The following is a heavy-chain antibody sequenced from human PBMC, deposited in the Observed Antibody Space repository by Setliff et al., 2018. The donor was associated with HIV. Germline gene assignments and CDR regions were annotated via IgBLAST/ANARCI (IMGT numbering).Heavy chain of an antibody. CDR1: GGSLSGYY. CDR2: VHYTGRT. V-gene: IGHV4-34*01. Sequence: SETLSLTCAVYGGSLSGYYWSWIRQSPEKGLEWIGEVHYTGRTSYDPPFKSRVIISVDMSKSQFSLSLIPVTAADTAVYYCARHRAQRGSGTYYDDWFDPWGQGTLVTVSS. J-gene: IGHJ5*02. CDR3: ARHRAQRGSGTYYDDWFDP. D-gene: IGHD3-10*01.